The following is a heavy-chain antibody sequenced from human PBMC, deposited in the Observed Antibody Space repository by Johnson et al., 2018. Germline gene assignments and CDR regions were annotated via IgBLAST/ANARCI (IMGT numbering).Heavy chain of an antibody. CDR3: ARVGWNQPAFEI. J-gene: IGHJ3*02. D-gene: IGHD1-14*01. Sequence: EVQLVESGGGLVKPGGSLRLSCAASGFTFSSYSMNWVRQAPGKGLEWVSSISSSSSYIYYADSVKGRFTISRDNAKNSLYLQMNSLRAEDTAVYYCARVGWNQPAFEIWGQGTMVTVSS. V-gene: IGHV3-21*01. CDR2: ISSSSSYI. CDR1: GFTFSSYS.